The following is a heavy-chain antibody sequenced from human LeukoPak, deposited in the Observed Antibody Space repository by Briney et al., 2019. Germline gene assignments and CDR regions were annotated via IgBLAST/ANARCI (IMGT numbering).Heavy chain of an antibody. D-gene: IGHD3-10*01. CDR3: ARTSEWFGELLYFDY. CDR1: GGSISSSSYY. J-gene: IGHJ4*02. Sequence: NPSETLSLTCTVSGGSISSSSYYWGWIRQPPGKGLEWIGSIYYSGSTYYNPSLKSRVTISVDTSKNQFSLKLSSVTAADTAVYYCARTSEWFGELLYFDYWGQGTLVTVSS. V-gene: IGHV4-39*07. CDR2: IYYSGST.